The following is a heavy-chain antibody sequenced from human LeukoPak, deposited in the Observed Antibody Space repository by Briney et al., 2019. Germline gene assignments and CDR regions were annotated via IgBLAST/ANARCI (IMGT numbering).Heavy chain of an antibody. V-gene: IGHV4-61*08. D-gene: IGHD3-9*01. J-gene: IGHJ6*02. CDR1: GGSISSGGYY. CDR2: IYYSGST. CDR3: ARLRPPLVTYYYYGMDV. Sequence: PSETLSLTCTVSGGSISSGGYYWSWIRQPPGKGLEWIGYIYYSGSTNYNPSLKSRVTISVDTSKNQFSLKLSSVTAADTAVYYCARLRPPLVTYYYYGMDVWGQGTTVTVSS.